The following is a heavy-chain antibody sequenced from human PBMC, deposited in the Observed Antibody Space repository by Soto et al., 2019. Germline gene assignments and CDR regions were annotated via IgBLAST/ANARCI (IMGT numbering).Heavy chain of an antibody. D-gene: IGHD1-1*01. V-gene: IGHV3-23*01. Sequence: EVHLLESGGGLIQPGGSLTLSCAASGFTFSNYAMSWVRQAPGKGLEWVSAISDTGGITNYVDSVKGRFTISRDNSKNPLYLQMNSLRVEETAIYYCAKDRQQSKYNGLDVWGQGTTVTVSS. J-gene: IGHJ6*02. CDR3: AKDRQQSKYNGLDV. CDR2: ISDTGGIT. CDR1: GFTFSNYA.